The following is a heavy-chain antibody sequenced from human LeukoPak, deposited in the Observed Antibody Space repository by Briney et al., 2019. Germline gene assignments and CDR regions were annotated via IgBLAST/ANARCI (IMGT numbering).Heavy chain of an antibody. CDR2: IKQDESET. CDR1: GCTFSGYW. Sequence: GGSLRLSCAASGCTFSGYWMRWVRQAPGKGLEWVANIKQDESETYYVDSMKGRFTISRDNAKNSLFLQMDSLRAEDTAVYFCAREVSHWFFDVWGRAALVTVSS. V-gene: IGHV3-7*01. J-gene: IGHJ2*01. CDR3: AREVSHWFFDV.